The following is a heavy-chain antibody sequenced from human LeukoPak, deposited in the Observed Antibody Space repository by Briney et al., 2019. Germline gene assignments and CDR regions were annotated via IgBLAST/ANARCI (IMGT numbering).Heavy chain of an antibody. CDR1: GFTFSSYA. D-gene: IGHD1-26*01. Sequence: GGSLRLSCAASGFTFSSYAMSWVRQAPGKGLEWVSAILSGGDTTSYADSVRGRFTISRDNSKNTLYLEMNSLRAEDTAMYYCAKDLISPRRVGSSEKLDYWGQGTL. CDR3: AKDLISPRRVGSSEKLDY. CDR2: ILSGGDTT. J-gene: IGHJ4*02. V-gene: IGHV3-23*01.